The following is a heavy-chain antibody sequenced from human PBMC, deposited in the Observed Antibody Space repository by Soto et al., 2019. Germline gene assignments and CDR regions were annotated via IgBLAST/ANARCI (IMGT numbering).Heavy chain of an antibody. CDR1: GYPFNTYY. Sequence: AXVKVSCKSSGYPFNTYYLHWVRQAPGQGLEWMGMIHPSGGGSTYAQKFLGRVTMTMDSSTSTVFMELTSLRSADTAVYYCARGGHIAVVTDSFDSWGQGTLVTVSS. CDR2: IHPSGGGS. D-gene: IGHD2-21*02. CDR3: ARGGHIAVVTDSFDS. V-gene: IGHV1-46*02. J-gene: IGHJ4*02.